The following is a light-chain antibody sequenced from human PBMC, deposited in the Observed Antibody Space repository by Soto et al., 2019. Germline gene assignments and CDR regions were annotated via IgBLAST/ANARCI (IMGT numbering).Light chain of an antibody. Sequence: IQLTQSPSFLSASVGDRVTITCRASQGISSYLAWYQQKPGKAPKLLIYAASTLQSGVPSRFSGSGSGTEFTLTISSLQPEDFGTYYCQQLNSYPLTFGGGTKVDIK. CDR1: QGISSY. CDR3: QQLNSYPLT. CDR2: AAS. V-gene: IGKV1-9*01. J-gene: IGKJ4*01.